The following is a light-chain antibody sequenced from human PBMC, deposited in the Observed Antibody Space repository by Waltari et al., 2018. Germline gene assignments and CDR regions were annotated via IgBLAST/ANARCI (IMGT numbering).Light chain of an antibody. CDR1: QLVSRS. Sequence: EIVLTQSPGTLSLSPGDRVTLSCRASQLVSRSLAWYQQKPGQAPRLLISGASSRATGIPDRFSGSGSGTDFSLTISRLEPEDFAVYYCQHYVRLPVTFGQGTKVEIK. V-gene: IGKV3-20*01. J-gene: IGKJ1*01. CDR2: GAS. CDR3: QHYVRLPVT.